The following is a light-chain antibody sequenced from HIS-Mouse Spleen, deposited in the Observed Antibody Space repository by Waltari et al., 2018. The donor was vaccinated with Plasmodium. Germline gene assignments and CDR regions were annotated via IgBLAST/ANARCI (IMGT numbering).Light chain of an antibody. Sequence: SYVLTPPPSVSVAPGQTARITCGGNNIGRKSVPWYQQKPGQAPVLVVYDDSDRPSGIPERFSGSNSGNTATLTISRVEAGDEADYYCQVWDSSSDHVVFGGGTKLTVL. J-gene: IGLJ2*01. V-gene: IGLV3-21*02. CDR3: QVWDSSSDHVV. CDR1: NIGRKS. CDR2: DDS.